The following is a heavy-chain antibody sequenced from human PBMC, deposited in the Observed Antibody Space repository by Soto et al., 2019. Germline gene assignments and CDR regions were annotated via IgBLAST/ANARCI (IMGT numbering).Heavy chain of an antibody. CDR3: ARETMFGVVIGWGLDV. J-gene: IGHJ6*02. V-gene: IGHV4-4*07. CDR2: IYVSGST. D-gene: IGHD3-3*01. CDR1: GGSIGSYY. Sequence: SETLSLTCSVSGGSIGSYYSRWIRQPAGKGLEWIGRIYVSGSTTYNPSLKSRVTMSVDTNKNNFSLKLSSVTAADTAVYYCARETMFGVVIGWGLDVWGQGTTVTVSS.